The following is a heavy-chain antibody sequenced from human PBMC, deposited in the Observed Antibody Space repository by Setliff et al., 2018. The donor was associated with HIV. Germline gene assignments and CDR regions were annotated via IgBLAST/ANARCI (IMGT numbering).Heavy chain of an antibody. D-gene: IGHD3-16*01. J-gene: IGHJ3*02. V-gene: IGHV1-24*01. Sequence: ASVKVSCKVSGYTLTELSMPWVRQAPGKGLEWMGSFDPEDGETTYAQKFQGRVTMTEDTSTDTAYMELSSLRSEDTAVYYCATDRPTYYDYVWGSPNGRKAFDIWGQGTMVTVSS. CDR1: GYTLTELS. CDR2: FDPEDGET. CDR3: ATDRPTYYDYVWGSPNGRKAFDI.